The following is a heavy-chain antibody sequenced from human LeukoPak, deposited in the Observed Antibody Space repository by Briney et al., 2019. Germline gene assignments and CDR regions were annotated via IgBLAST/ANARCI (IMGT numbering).Heavy chain of an antibody. CDR2: IYYSGST. D-gene: IGHD3-22*01. V-gene: IGHV4-59*08. CDR3: ASSYYYDSSGSIGYFDY. Sequence: SETLSLTCTVSGGSISSYYWSWIRQPPGKGLEWIGYIYYSGSTNYNPSLKSRVTISVDTSKNQFSLKLSSVTAADTAVYYCASSYYYDSSGSIGYFDYWGQGTLVTVSS. CDR1: GGSISSYY. J-gene: IGHJ4*02.